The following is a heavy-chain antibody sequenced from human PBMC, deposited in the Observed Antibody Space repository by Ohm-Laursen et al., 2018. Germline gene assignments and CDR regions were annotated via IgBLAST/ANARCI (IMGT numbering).Heavy chain of an antibody. CDR3: AKGGVDISFYFAMDV. CDR1: GFIFAEYA. CDR2: ISWNSGVI. D-gene: IGHD3-3*01. V-gene: IGHV3-9*01. Sequence: SLRLSCAASGFIFAEYAMYWVRQGPGKGLEWVSGISWNSGVIAYADSVKGRFTISRDNAKNSLYLQMDSLRAEDTALYYCAKGGVDISFYFAMDVWGQGTTVTVSS. J-gene: IGHJ6*02.